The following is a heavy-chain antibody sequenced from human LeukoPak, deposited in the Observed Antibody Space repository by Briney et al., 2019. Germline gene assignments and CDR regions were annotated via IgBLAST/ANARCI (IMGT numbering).Heavy chain of an antibody. D-gene: IGHD2-2*02. J-gene: IGHJ4*02. V-gene: IGHV1-3*01. CDR2: INAGNGNT. CDR1: GYTFTSYA. CDR3: ARDSALVPAAILDY. Sequence: ASVKVSCKASGYTFTSYAMHWARQAPGQRLEWMGWINAGNGNTKYSQKFQGRVTITRDTSASTAYMELSSLRPEDTAVYYCARDSALVPAAILDYWGQGTLVTVSS.